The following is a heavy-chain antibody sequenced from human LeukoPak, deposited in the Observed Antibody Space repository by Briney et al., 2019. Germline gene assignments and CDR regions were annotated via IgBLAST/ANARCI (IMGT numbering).Heavy chain of an antibody. CDR1: GGSISSGGYY. V-gene: IGHV4-31*03. D-gene: IGHD4-17*01. Sequence: SQTLSLTCTVSGGSISSGGYYWSWIRQHPGKGLEWIGYIYYSGSTYCNPSLKSRVTISVDTSKNQFSLKLSSVTAADTAVYYCARDPTDYGDYYYYGMDVWGQGTTVTVSS. CDR2: IYYSGST. CDR3: ARDPTDYGDYYYYGMDV. J-gene: IGHJ6*02.